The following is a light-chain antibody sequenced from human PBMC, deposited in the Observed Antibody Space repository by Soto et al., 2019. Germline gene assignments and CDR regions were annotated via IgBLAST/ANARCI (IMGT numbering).Light chain of an antibody. Sequence: EIVMTQSPATLSVSPGERATLSRRAIQSVSSSYLAWYQQKPGQAPRLLIYGASSRATGIPDRFSGSGSGTDFTLTISRLEPEDFAVYYCQQYGSSLPWTFGQGTKVDIK. CDR1: QSVSSSY. J-gene: IGKJ1*01. CDR3: QQYGSSLPWT. V-gene: IGKV3-20*01. CDR2: GAS.